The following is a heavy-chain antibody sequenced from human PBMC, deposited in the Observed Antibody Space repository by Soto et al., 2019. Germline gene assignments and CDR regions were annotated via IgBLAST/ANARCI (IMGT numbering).Heavy chain of an antibody. D-gene: IGHD6-19*01. CDR3: ARGLLEVGGPAGGLVPEFYYYMDV. Sequence: ASVKVSCKASGYTFTSYGISWVRQAPGQGLEWMGWISAYNGNTNYAQKLQGRVTMTTDTSTSTAYMELRSLRSDDTAVYYCARGLLEVGGPAGGLVPEFYYYMDVWGKGTTVTVSS. V-gene: IGHV1-18*01. CDR2: ISAYNGNT. J-gene: IGHJ6*03. CDR1: GYTFTSYG.